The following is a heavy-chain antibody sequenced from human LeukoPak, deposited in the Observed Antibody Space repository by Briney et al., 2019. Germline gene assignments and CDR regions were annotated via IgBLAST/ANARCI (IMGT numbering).Heavy chain of an antibody. CDR3: ALIRYSSSRVDP. J-gene: IGHJ5*02. D-gene: IGHD6-13*01. Sequence: ASVKVSCKASGYTFTGYYMHWVRQAPGQGLEWMGWINPNSGGTNYAQKFQGRVTMTRDTFISTAYMELSRLRSDDTAVYYCALIRYSSSRVDPWGQGTLVTVSS. CDR2: INPNSGGT. CDR1: GYTFTGYY. V-gene: IGHV1-2*02.